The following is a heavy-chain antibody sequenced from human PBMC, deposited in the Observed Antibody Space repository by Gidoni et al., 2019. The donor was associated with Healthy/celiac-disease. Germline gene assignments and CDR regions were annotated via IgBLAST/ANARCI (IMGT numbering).Heavy chain of an antibody. Sequence: EVQLVQSGAEVKKPGESLQISCKGSGYSFTSYWIGWVRQMPGKGLEWMGISYPGDSDTRYSPSFQGQVTISADKSISTAYLQWSSLKASDTAMYYCARHEGGYSGYDRAEYFQHWGQGTLVTVSS. CDR2: SYPGDSDT. J-gene: IGHJ1*01. D-gene: IGHD5-12*01. V-gene: IGHV5-51*01. CDR1: GYSFTSYW. CDR3: ARHEGGYSGYDRAEYFQH.